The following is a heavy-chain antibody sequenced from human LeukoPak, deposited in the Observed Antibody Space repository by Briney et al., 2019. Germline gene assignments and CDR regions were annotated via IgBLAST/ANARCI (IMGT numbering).Heavy chain of an antibody. J-gene: IGHJ4*02. Sequence: GGSLRLSCAVSRFTFSNYAMTWLRQAPGKGLEWVSEITGSGNSTYYADSVKGRFTISRDNSKNTLYLQMNSLRAEDTAVYYCARELFDFYYWGQGTLVTVSS. CDR2: ITGSGNST. CDR1: RFTFSNYA. CDR3: ARELFDFYY. V-gene: IGHV3-23*01. D-gene: IGHD3-10*01.